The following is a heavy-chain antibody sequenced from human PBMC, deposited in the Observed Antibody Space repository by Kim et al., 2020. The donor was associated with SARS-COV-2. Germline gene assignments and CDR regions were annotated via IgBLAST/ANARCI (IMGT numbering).Heavy chain of an antibody. CDR1: GFTFSSYG. CDR3: AKDEGQLELLDAFDI. D-gene: IGHD1-1*01. V-gene: IGHV3-30*18. Sequence: GGSLRLSCAASGFTFSSYGMHWVRQAPGKGLEWVAVISYDGSNKYYADSVKGRFTISRDNSKNTLYLQMNSLRAEDTAVYYCAKDEGQLELLDAFDIWG. J-gene: IGHJ3*02. CDR2: ISYDGSNK.